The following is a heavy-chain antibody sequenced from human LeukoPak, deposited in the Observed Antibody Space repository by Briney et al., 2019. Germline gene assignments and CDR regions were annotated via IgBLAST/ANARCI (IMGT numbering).Heavy chain of an antibody. Sequence: ASVKVSCKASGGTFSSYAITWVRQAPGQGLEWMGRIIPIFGTANYAQKFQGRVTITADESTSTAYMELSSLRSDDTAVYYCARNLNYGDYGPGSSREFDYWGQGTLVTVSS. J-gene: IGHJ4*02. D-gene: IGHD4-17*01. CDR2: IIPIFGTA. CDR3: ARNLNYGDYGPGSSREFDY. CDR1: GGTFSSYA. V-gene: IGHV1-69*13.